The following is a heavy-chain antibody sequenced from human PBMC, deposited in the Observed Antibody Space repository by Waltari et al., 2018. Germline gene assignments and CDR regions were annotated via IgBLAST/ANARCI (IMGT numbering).Heavy chain of an antibody. V-gene: IGHV4-34*01. CDR2: INHSGST. D-gene: IGHD6-6*01. Sequence: QVQLQQWGAGLLKPSETLSLTCAVYGGSFSGYYWSWIRQPPGKGLEWIGEINHSGSTNYNPSLKSRVTISVDTSKNQFSLKLSSVTAADTAVYYCARGLKAARKVGYYYMDVWGKGTTVTVSS. CDR1: GGSFSGYY. J-gene: IGHJ6*03. CDR3: ARGLKAARKVGYYYMDV.